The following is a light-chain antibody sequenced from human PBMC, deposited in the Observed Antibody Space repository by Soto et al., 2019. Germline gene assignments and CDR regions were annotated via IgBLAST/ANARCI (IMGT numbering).Light chain of an antibody. CDR3: SSYLSTGAVG. CDR2: EVS. Sequence: QSVLTQPASVSGSPGQSITVSCTGTSSDVGGYNFVSWYQQHPGKAPKLLTYEVSNRPSGVSNRFSGSKSGNTASLAISGLQAEDEADYYCSSYLSTGAVGFGGGTKLTVL. J-gene: IGLJ2*01. CDR1: SSDVGGYNF. V-gene: IGLV2-14*01.